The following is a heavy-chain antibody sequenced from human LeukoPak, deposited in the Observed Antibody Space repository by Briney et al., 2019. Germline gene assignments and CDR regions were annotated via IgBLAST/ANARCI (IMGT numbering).Heavy chain of an antibody. V-gene: IGHV3-21*01. J-gene: IGHJ4*02. CDR3: ARLTGFAIAAAATDY. CDR1: GFTFSDYD. CDR2: VTTTSSYI. Sequence: PGGSLRLSCAASGFTFSDYDMSWVRQAPGKGLEWVSSVTTTSSYIYYADSVKGRFTISRDNAKNSLYLQMNSLRAEDTALYYCARLTGFAIAAAATDYWGQGTLVTVSS. D-gene: IGHD6-13*01.